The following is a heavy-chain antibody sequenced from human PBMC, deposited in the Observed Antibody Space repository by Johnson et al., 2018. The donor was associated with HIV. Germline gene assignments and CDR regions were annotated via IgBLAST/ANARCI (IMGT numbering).Heavy chain of an antibody. CDR3: AKDLPLVQGIIMGGGAFDI. V-gene: IGHV3-30*18. D-gene: IGHD3-10*01. Sequence: QVQLMESGGGLVQPGGSLRLSCAASGFTFSSYVIHWVRQHPGKGLEWVAVISYDGSNKYYVDSVKVRFTIPIDNSKNTVYLQMNSLRAEDTAVYYCAKDLPLVQGIIMGGGAFDIWGQGTMVTVSS. CDR1: GFTFSSYV. J-gene: IGHJ3*02. CDR2: ISYDGSNK.